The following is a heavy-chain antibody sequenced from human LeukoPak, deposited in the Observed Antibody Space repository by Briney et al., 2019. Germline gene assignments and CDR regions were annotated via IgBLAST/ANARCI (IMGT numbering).Heavy chain of an antibody. Sequence: GGSLRLPCAASGFTFSTYGMHWVRQAPGKGLEWVSFIRNNGDNKYYADSVKGRFTISRDNSKNTLYLQMNSLRVEDTAMYYCAKGVSAYYYDNYFDYWGQGTLVTVSS. D-gene: IGHD3-22*01. CDR2: IRNNGDNK. V-gene: IGHV3-30*02. CDR3: AKGVSAYYYDNYFDY. CDR1: GFTFSTYG. J-gene: IGHJ4*02.